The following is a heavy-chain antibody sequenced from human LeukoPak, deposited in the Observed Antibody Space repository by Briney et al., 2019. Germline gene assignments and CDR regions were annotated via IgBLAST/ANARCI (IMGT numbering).Heavy chain of an antibody. CDR1: GGPFSGYY. D-gene: IGHD2-8*01. V-gene: IGHV4-34*01. J-gene: IGHJ4*02. CDR3: ARDSPKYCTNGVCRPIDY. CDR2: INHSGST. Sequence: SETLSLTCAVYGGPFSGYYWSWIRQPPGKGLEWIGEINHSGSTNYNPSLKSRVTISVDTSKNQFSLKLSSVTAADTAVYYCARDSPKYCTNGVCRPIDYWGQGTLVTVSS.